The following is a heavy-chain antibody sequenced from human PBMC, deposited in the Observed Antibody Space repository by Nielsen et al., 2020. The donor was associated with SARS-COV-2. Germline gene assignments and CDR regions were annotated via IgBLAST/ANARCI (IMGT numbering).Heavy chain of an antibody. D-gene: IGHD6-19*01. CDR3: ARVYSSGWY. V-gene: IGHV3-7*03. Sequence: GESLKISCAASGFTFSRYSMNWVRQAPGKGLEWVANIKQDGSEKYYVDSVKGRFTISRDNAKNSLYLQMNSLRAEDTAVYYCARVYSSGWYWGQGTLVTVSS. CDR1: GFTFSRYS. CDR2: IKQDGSEK. J-gene: IGHJ4*02.